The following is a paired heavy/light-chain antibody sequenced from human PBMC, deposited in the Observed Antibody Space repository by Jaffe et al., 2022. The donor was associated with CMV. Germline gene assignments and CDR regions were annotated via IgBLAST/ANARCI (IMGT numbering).Light chain of an antibody. V-gene: IGLV4-69*01. CDR3: QTWDTGIPWV. Sequence: QLVLTQSPSASASLGASVKLTCTLSNKHIDYAITWHQLQPGKGPRYLMRVNSDGTHAKGDGISNRFSGSSSGAERYLTISSLQSEDEADYYCQTWDTGIPWVFGGGTKLTVL. CDR2: VNSDGTH. J-gene: IGLJ3*02. CDR1: NKHIDYA.
Heavy chain of an antibody. J-gene: IGHJ4*02. CDR1: GFRFKDYF. CDR3: AKSTGSGYCGDDCYPGD. CDR2: LDGSGLST. V-gene: IGHV3-23*05. Sequence: EVQLVESGGDLVQPGGSLRLSCAVSGFRFKDYFMSWVRQAPGKGLEWVSSLDGSGLSTFYTDSVRGRFTISRDNVKNTLYLQMNSLRADDTGLYRCAKSTGSGYCGDDCYPGDWGQGTLVTVSS. D-gene: IGHD2-21*02.